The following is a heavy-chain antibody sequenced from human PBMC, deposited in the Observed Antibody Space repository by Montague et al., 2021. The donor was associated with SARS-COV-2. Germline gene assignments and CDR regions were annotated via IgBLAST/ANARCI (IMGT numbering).Heavy chain of an antibody. J-gene: IGHJ6*03. CDR1: GGSFSGYY. CDR3: ARLRDGVVPSPILGVGPYYSYYFMDV. Sequence: SETLSLTCAVYGGSFSGYYWNWIRQPPGKGLEWIGEINHGGSTNYNPSLKSRLTISTDPSKNQFSLKLTSVAAADTAVYYCARLRDGVVPSPILGVGPYYSYYFMDVWGKGTTVTASS. D-gene: IGHD3-10*01. CDR2: INHGGST. V-gene: IGHV4-34*01.